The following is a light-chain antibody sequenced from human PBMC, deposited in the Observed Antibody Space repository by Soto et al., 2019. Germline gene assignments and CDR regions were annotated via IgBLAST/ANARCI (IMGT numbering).Light chain of an antibody. CDR1: SSDIGAYDY. Sequence: QSVLTQPASLSGSPGQSITISCTGTSSDIGAYDYVSWFQQHPGKAPKLLIQRNNERPSGVPDRFSGSKSGTSVSLAISGLRSEDEATYYCAAWDDTLNGQVFGGGTKLTVL. CDR2: RNN. CDR3: AAWDDTLNGQV. V-gene: IGLV1-47*01. J-gene: IGLJ3*02.